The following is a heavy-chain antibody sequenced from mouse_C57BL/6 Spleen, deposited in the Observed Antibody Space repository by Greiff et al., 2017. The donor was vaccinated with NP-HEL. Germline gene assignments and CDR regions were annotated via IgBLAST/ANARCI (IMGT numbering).Heavy chain of an antibody. D-gene: IGHD2-1*01. CDR3: ARGIYYGNCFDY. CDR1: GYTFTSYW. V-gene: IGHV1-52*01. Sequence: VQLQQPGAELVRPGSSVKLSCKASGYTFTSYWLHWVKQRPIQGLEWIGNIDPSDSETHYNQKFKDKATLTVDKSSSTAYMQLSSLTSEDSAVYYCARGIYYGNCFDYWGQGTTLTVSS. CDR2: IDPSDSET. J-gene: IGHJ2*01.